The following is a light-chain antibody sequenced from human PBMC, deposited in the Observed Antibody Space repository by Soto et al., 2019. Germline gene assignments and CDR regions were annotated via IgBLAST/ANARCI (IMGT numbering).Light chain of an antibody. CDR2: GAC. J-gene: IGKJ1*01. CDR1: QSVPNSY. CDR3: QRYGTSTT. Sequence: EIVLTQSPGRLSLSPGERATLSCRASQSVPNSYLAWYQQKPGQAPRLLIYGACSRATGISVRFSGSCGGTYFTLTISRLEPEDFAVYYCQRYGTSTTFGQGAKVDIK. V-gene: IGKV3-20*01.